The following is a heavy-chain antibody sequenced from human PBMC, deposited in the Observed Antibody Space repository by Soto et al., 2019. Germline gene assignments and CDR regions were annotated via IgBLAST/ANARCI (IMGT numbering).Heavy chain of an antibody. V-gene: IGHV4-34*01. D-gene: IGHD3-10*01. J-gene: IGHJ6*02. CDR3: ARGPSPLWFGELYRGHYYYYGMDV. CDR1: GGSFSGYY. Sequence: SETLSLTCAVYGGSFSGYYWSWIRQPPGKGLEWIGEINHSGSTNYNPSLKSRVTISVDTSKNQFSLKLSSVTAADTAVYYCARGPSPLWFGELYRGHYYYYGMDVWGQGTTVTVSS. CDR2: INHSGST.